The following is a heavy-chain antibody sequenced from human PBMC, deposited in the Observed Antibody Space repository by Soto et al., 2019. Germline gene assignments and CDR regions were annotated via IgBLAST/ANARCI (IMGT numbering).Heavy chain of an antibody. V-gene: IGHV1-3*01. CDR2: INAGNGNT. Sequence: ASVKVSCKASGYTFTSYAMHWVRQAPGQRLEWMGWINAGNGNTKYSQKFQGRVTITRDTSASTAYMELSSLRSEDTAVYYCARVPLRDVLPAAINYFHYYGMDVRRQGT. CDR3: ARVPLRDVLPAAINYFHYYGMDV. CDR1: GYTFTSYA. J-gene: IGHJ6*02. D-gene: IGHD2-2*01.